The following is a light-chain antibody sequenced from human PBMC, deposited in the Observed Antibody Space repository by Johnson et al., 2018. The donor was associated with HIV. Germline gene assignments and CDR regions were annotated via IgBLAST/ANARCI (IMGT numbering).Light chain of an antibody. Sequence: QSVLTQPPSVSAAPGQKVTISCSGSNSNIGDNYVSWYQQVPGTAPKLLIYDNTKRPSGIPDRFSGSKSGTSATLGITGLQTGDEADYYCATWDSSLSGGVFGTGTKVTGL. CDR2: DNT. CDR1: NSNIGDNY. CDR3: ATWDSSLSGGV. J-gene: IGLJ1*01. V-gene: IGLV1-51*01.